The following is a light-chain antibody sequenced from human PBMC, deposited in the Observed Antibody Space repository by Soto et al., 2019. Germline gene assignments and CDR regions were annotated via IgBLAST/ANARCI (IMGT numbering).Light chain of an antibody. V-gene: IGKV1-5*03. CDR2: KAS. CDR3: QQYDNASWT. J-gene: IGKJ1*01. Sequence: DIQMTQSPSTLSASVGDRVIITCRASQSISSWLAWYQQKPGKAPNLLIYKASTLKSGVPSRFSGSGSGTEFTLTISSLQPDDFATYYCQQYDNASWTFGQGTKV. CDR1: QSISSW.